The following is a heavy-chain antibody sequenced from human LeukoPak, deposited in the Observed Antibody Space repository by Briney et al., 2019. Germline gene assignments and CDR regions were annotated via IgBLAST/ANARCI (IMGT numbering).Heavy chain of an antibody. D-gene: IGHD3-16*02. V-gene: IGHV4-39*07. J-gene: IGHJ4*02. Sequence: SETLSLTCTVSGGSISSSSYYWSWIRQPPGKGLEWIGEINHSGSTNYNPSLKSRVTISVDTSKNQFSLKLSSVTAADTAVYYCARGRLPSHLGELSFFDYWGQGTLVTVSS. CDR3: ARGRLPSHLGELSFFDY. CDR1: GGSISSSSYY. CDR2: INHSGST.